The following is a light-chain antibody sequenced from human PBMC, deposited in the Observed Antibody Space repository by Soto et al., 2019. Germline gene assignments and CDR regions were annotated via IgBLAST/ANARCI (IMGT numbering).Light chain of an antibody. Sequence: EILLTQSPAALSLSAGERATLSFRASQSVDSYLVWYQQKPGQAPRLLIFGASNRATGIPARFSGSGSGTDFTLTINSLEPEDFAVYYCQQRDSWPITFGQGTRLEIK. CDR1: QSVDSY. CDR2: GAS. J-gene: IGKJ5*01. V-gene: IGKV3-11*01. CDR3: QQRDSWPIT.